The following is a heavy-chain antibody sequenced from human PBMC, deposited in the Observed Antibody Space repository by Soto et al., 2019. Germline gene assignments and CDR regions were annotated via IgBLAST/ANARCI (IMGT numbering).Heavy chain of an antibody. CDR2: ISAYNGNT. V-gene: IGHV1-18*01. Sequence: ASVKVSGKASGYTVTSYGISCVRQAPGHVLEWMGWISAYNGNTNYAQKLQGRVTMTTYTSTSTAYMELRSLRSDDTAVYYCARDLGYCSSTSCYLFDPWGQGTLVTVSS. CDR1: GYTVTSYG. J-gene: IGHJ5*02. D-gene: IGHD2-2*01. CDR3: ARDLGYCSSTSCYLFDP.